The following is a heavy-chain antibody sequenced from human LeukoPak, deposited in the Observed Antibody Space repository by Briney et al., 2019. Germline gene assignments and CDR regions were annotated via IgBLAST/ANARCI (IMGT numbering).Heavy chain of an antibody. CDR3: ARGDIVVVPAASGFDY. J-gene: IGHJ4*02. V-gene: IGHV3-30-3*01. CDR2: ILYDGSNK. D-gene: IGHD2-2*01. Sequence: GGSLRLSCAASGFTFSSYAMHWVRQAPGKGLEWVAVILYDGSNKYYADSVKGRFTISRDNSKNTLYLQMNSLRAEDTAVYYCARGDIVVVPAASGFDYWGQGTLVTVSS. CDR1: GFTFSSYA.